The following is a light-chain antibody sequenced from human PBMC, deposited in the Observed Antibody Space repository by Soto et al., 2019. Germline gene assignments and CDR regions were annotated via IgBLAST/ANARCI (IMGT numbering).Light chain of an antibody. CDR3: SSYTSRNTYV. CDR2: DVT. CDR1: SSDVGGYDY. V-gene: IGLV2-14*03. J-gene: IGLJ1*01. Sequence: QSALTQPASVSGSRGHAITISCTGTSSDVGGYDYVSWYQQYPGKAPKLLIYDVTHRPSGVSNRFSGSKSGNTASLTISGLQAEEEADYFCSSYTSRNTYVFGSGTKVTVL.